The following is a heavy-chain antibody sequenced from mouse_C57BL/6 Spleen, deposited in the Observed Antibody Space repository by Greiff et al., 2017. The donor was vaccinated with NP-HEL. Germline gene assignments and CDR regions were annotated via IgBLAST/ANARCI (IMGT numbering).Heavy chain of an antibody. CDR2: ISGGGGNT. V-gene: IGHV5-9*01. CDR3: ARQEGGYYWFAY. D-gene: IGHD2-3*01. CDR1: GFTFSSYT. J-gene: IGHJ3*01. Sequence: EVKLVESGGGLVKPGGSLKLSCAASGFTFSSYTMSWVRQTPEKRLEWVATISGGGGNTYYPDSVKGRFTISRDNAKNTLYLQMSSLRSEDTALYYCARQEGGYYWFAYWGQGTLVTVSA.